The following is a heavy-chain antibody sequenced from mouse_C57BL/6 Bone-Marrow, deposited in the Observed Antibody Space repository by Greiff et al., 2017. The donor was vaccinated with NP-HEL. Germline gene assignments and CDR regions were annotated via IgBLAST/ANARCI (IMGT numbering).Heavy chain of an antibody. J-gene: IGHJ2*01. CDR1: GFTFSSYG. V-gene: IGHV5-6*01. Sequence: VQLKESGGDLVKPGGSLKLSCAASGFTFSSYGMSWVRQTPDKRLEWVATISSGGSYTYYPDSVKGRFTISRDNAKNTLYLQMSSLKSEDTAMYYCARRYYGSSPYYWGQGTTLTVSS. CDR3: ARRYYGSSPYY. CDR2: ISSGGSYT. D-gene: IGHD1-1*01.